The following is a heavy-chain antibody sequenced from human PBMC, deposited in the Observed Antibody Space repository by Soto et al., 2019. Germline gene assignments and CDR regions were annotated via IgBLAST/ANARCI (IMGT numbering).Heavy chain of an antibody. J-gene: IGHJ5*02. CDR3: ARAPLTGSGWYANWFDP. CDR1: GDGVSSNSAA. D-gene: IGHD6-19*01. V-gene: IGHV6-1*01. CDR2: TYYRSKWYN. Sequence: PSQTLSLTCAISGDGVSSNSAAWNWIRQCPSRGLEWLGRTYYRSKWYNDYAVSVKSRITINPDTSKNQFSLQLNSVTPEDTAVYYCARAPLTGSGWYANWFDPWGQGTLVTVSS.